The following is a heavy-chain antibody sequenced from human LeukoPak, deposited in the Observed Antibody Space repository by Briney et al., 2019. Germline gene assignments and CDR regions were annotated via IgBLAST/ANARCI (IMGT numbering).Heavy chain of an antibody. CDR3: AKDRGY. CDR1: GFTFSSFP. V-gene: IGHV3-23*01. Sequence: GGSLRLSCAASGFTFSSFPMSWVRQAPGKGLEWVSAISGSGDNTYYADSVKGRFTVSRDNSKNTLYLQMNSLRAGDTAVYYCAKDRGYWGQGTLVTVSS. CDR2: ISGSGDNT. J-gene: IGHJ4*02.